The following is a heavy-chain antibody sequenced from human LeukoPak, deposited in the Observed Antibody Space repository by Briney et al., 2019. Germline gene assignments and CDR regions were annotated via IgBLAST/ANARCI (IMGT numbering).Heavy chain of an antibody. V-gene: IGHV4-30-4*01. CDR3: ARDRDNPYRASGYYYGMDV. CDR2: IYYSGST. D-gene: IGHD1-14*01. CDR1: GGSISSGDYY. Sequence: SQTLSLTCTVSGGSISSGDYYWSWIRQPPGKGLEWIGYIYYSGSTYYNPSLKSRVTISVDTSKNQFSLKLSSVTAADTAVYYCARDRDNPYRASGYYYGMDVWGQGTTVTVSS. J-gene: IGHJ6*02.